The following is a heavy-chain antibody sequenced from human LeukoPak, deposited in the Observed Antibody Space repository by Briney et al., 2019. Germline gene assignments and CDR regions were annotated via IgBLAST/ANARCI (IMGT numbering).Heavy chain of an antibody. V-gene: IGHV3-7*01. CDR2: IKEDGSEK. CDR3: VRAGWELDY. D-gene: IGHD1-26*01. J-gene: IGHJ4*02. Sequence: PGGSLRLSCAASGFTFSTDWMAWVRQAPGKGLQWVAHIKEDGSEKYYLDSVRGRFTIGRDDAKSSLYLQMTSLRAEDTALYYCVRAGWELDYWGQGTPVTVSS. CDR1: GFTFSTDW.